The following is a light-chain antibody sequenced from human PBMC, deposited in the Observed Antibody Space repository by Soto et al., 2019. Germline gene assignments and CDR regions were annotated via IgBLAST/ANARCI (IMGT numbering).Light chain of an antibody. CDR1: QSIRKY. J-gene: IGKJ5*01. CDR3: QQSYSSIT. CDR2: AAS. Sequence: DIQMTQSPSSLSASVGDRVIITGRASQSIRKYLNWYQHKPGKVPTLLIYAASSLQSGVPSRFSGSGSGTEFTLTITSLQPEDFATYYCQQSYSSITFGQGTRLENK. V-gene: IGKV1-39*01.